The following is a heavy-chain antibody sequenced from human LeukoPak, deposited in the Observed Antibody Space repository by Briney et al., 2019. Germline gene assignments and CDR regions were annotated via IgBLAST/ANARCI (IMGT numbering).Heavy chain of an antibody. J-gene: IGHJ5*02. V-gene: IGHV1-69*13. CDR2: IIPIFGTA. CDR1: GGTFSSYA. Sequence: SVKVSCKASGGTFSSYAISWVRQAPGQGLEWMGGIIPIFGTANYAQKFQGRVTITADESTSTAYMELSSLRSEDTAVYYCARDGYYDFWSGRSPNWFDPWGQGTLVTVSS. CDR3: ARDGYYDFWSGRSPNWFDP. D-gene: IGHD3-3*01.